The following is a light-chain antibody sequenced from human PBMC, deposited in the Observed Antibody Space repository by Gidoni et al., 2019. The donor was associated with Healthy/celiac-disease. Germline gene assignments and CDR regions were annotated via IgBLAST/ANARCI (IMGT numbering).Light chain of an antibody. CDR3: QHEIT. CDR2: GAS. J-gene: IGKJ5*01. V-gene: IGKV3-15*01. CDR1: QSVSSN. Sequence: EIVMTQSPATLSVSPGESATLSCRASQSVSSNLAWYQQKPGQAPRLLIYGASTRATGIPARFSGSGSGTEFTLTISSLQSEDFAVYYCQHEITFGQGTRLEIK.